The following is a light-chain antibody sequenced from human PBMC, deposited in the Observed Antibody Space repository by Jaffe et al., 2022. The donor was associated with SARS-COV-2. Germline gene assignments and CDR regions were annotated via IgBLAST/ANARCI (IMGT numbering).Light chain of an antibody. J-gene: IGKJ1*01. CDR2: WAS. Sequence: DIVMTQSPDSLAVSLGERATINCKSSQYVLYNSNNKNYLAWYQQKPGQPPKLLIYWASTRESGVPDRFSGSGSGTDFTLTISSLQAEDVAVYYCQQYYTTPWTFGQGTKVEIK. CDR1: QYVLYNSNNKNY. CDR3: QQYYTTPWT. V-gene: IGKV4-1*01.